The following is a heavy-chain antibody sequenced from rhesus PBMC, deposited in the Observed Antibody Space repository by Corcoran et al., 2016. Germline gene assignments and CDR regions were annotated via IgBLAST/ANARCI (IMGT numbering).Heavy chain of an antibody. J-gene: IGHJ4*01. D-gene: IGHD3-16*01. Sequence: QVQLQESGPGLVKPSETLSLTCAVTGGSISGYYWSWIRQSPGKGLEWIGRIYGTGWRPDYRPSLQSRVPISPDTSKNQFSLRLSSVTAADTAVYYCARRLNSGSYYYVRYFDYWGQGVLVTVSS. V-gene: IGHV4-160*01. CDR1: GGSISGYY. CDR2: IYGTGWRP. CDR3: ARRLNSGSYYYVRYFDY.